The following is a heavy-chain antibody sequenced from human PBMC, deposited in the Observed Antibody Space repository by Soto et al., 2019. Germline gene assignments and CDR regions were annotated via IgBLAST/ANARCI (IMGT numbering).Heavy chain of an antibody. J-gene: IGHJ4*02. Sequence: QVQLVQSGAEVKKPGASVKVSCKASGYTFTSYGISWVRQAPGQGLEWMGWISAYNGNTNYAQKLQGRVTMTTDTYTSTAYMELRSLRSDDTAVYYCARASNTDILTGYPFPDYWGQGTLVTVSS. D-gene: IGHD3-9*01. CDR1: GYTFTSYG. V-gene: IGHV1-18*01. CDR2: ISAYNGNT. CDR3: ARASNTDILTGYPFPDY.